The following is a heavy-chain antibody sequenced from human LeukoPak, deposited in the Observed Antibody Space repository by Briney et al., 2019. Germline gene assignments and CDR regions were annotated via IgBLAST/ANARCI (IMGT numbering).Heavy chain of an antibody. J-gene: IGHJ4*02. CDR1: GGSISSSSHY. CDR3: ARGYYYDSSGQSDYFDY. CDR2: IYYSGST. Sequence: PSETLSLTCTVSGGSISSSSHYWGWIRQPPGKGLGWIGSIYYSGSTYYNPSLKSRVTISVDTSKNQFSLKLSSVTAADTAVYYCARGYYYDSSGQSDYFDYWGQGTLVTVSS. D-gene: IGHD3-22*01. V-gene: IGHV4-39*01.